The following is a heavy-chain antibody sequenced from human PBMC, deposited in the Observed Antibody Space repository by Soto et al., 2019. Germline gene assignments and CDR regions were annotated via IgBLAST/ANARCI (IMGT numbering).Heavy chain of an antibody. CDR1: GFTFSSYA. D-gene: IGHD4-17*01. V-gene: IGHV3-23*01. CDR3: AKRAYGDYSRDYYYYYMDV. CDR2: ISGSGGST. J-gene: IGHJ6*03. Sequence: GGSLRLSCAASGFTFSSYAMSWVRQAPGKGLEWVSAISGSGGSTYYADSVKGRFTISRDNSKNTLYLQMNSLRAEDTAVYYCAKRAYGDYSRDYYYYYMDVWGKGTTVTVSS.